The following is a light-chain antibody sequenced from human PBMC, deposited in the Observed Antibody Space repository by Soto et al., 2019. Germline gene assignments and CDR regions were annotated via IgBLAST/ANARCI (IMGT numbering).Light chain of an antibody. J-gene: IGLJ1*01. V-gene: IGLV2-23*01. Sequence: QSVLAQPASVSASPGQSITISCTGTSSDVGSYNFVSWYQQYPGKAPQVMIYEASKRPSGVSNRFSASKSGNTASLTISGLQADDEADYYCVSYGGSYTYVFGTGTKVTVL. CDR1: SSDVGSYNF. CDR2: EAS. CDR3: VSYGGSYTYV.